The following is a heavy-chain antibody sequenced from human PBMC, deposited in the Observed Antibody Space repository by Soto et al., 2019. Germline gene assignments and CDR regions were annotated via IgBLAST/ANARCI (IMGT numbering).Heavy chain of an antibody. CDR2: ISYSGSA. D-gene: IGHD2-2*01. CDR3: ARRHCTTTTCFDP. V-gene: IGHV4-31*03. J-gene: IGHJ5*02. CDR1: GGSINSGNYY. Sequence: SETLSLTCSVSGGSINSGNYYWSWIRQHPGKGLEWIGYISYSGSAHYNPSLRSRVFISVDTSRNQFSLKLSSVTAADTAVYYCARRHCTTTTCFDPWGQGTLVTVSS.